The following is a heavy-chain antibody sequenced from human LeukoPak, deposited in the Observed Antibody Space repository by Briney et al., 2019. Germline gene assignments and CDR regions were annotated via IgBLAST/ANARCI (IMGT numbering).Heavy chain of an antibody. Sequence: GSLRLSCAASGFTVSSNYMSWIRQPPGKGLEWIGEINHSGSTNYNPSLKSRVTISVDTSKNQFSLKLSSVTAADMAVYYCARVRGGSSGWYSPSFFYWGQGTLVTVSS. CDR1: GFTVSSNY. V-gene: IGHV4-34*01. CDR3: ARVRGGSSGWYSPSFFY. D-gene: IGHD6-19*01. J-gene: IGHJ4*02. CDR2: INHSGST.